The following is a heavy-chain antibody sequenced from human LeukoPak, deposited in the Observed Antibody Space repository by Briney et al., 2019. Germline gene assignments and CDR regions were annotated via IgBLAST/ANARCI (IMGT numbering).Heavy chain of an antibody. D-gene: IGHD4-11*01. J-gene: IGHJ4*02. CDR3: ANVNTVTTAYFDY. CDR1: SSPFSTSYR. V-gene: IGHV4-38-2*01. Sequence: SETLSLTCALSSSPFSTSYRRGWIPQPPGKGLEWIGTFYHPGHTYYNPSLKSRVTISVDPSKNQFSLNLTSVTAADTAVYYCANVNTVTTAYFDYWGRGSLVTVSS. CDR2: FYHPGHT.